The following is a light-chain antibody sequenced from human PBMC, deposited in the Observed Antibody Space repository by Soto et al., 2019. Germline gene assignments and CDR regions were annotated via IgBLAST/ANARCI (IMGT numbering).Light chain of an antibody. CDR3: QQYNNWPPYT. V-gene: IGKV3-15*01. CDR2: GAS. J-gene: IGKJ2*01. Sequence: EIVMTQSPVTLSVSPGERATLSCRASQSVNSNLAWYQQKPGLAPRLLIYGASTRATGIPARFSGSGSGTEFTLTISSLQSEDFAVYYCQQYNNWPPYTFGQGTKVDIK. CDR1: QSVNSN.